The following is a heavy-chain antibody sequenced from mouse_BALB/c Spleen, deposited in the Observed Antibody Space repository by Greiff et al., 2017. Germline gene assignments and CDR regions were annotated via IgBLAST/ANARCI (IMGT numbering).Heavy chain of an antibody. Sequence: EVQRVESGGGLVKPGGSLKLSCAASGFTFSSYTMSWVRQTPEKRLEWVATISSGGSYTYYPDSVKGRFTISRDNAKNTLYLQMSSLKSEDTAMYYCTRGKDYWGQGTTLTVSS. CDR3: TRGKDY. V-gene: IGHV5-6-4*01. J-gene: IGHJ2*01. CDR2: ISSGGSYT. CDR1: GFTFSSYT.